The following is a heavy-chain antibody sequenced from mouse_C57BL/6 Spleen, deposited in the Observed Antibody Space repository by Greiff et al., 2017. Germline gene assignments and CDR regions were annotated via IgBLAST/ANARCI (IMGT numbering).Heavy chain of an antibody. CDR2: IYPRDGST. Sequence: QVQLQQSDAELVKPGASVKLSCKASGYTFTDYTIHWMKQRPEQGLEWIGYIYPRDGSTKYNEKFKGKATLNADKSSSTAYMQFDGLTSEDSAVFFCASTYGEYFGYWGQGTTLTVSS. V-gene: IGHV1-78*01. CDR3: ASTYGEYFGY. CDR1: GYTFTDYT. J-gene: IGHJ2*01. D-gene: IGHD1-1*02.